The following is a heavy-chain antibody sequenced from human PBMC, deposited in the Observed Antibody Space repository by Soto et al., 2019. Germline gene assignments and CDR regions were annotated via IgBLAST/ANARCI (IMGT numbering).Heavy chain of an antibody. D-gene: IGHD3-10*01. J-gene: IGHJ4*02. CDR3: AKDRDYPRDYFHY. CDR1: GFTFSSYA. Sequence: EVQLLESGGGLVQPGGSLRLSCAASGFTFSSYAMSWVRQAPGKGLEWVSAVSGNGQGIYYADSVRGRFTISRDNSKNTVFLHMDSLRAEDTAVYYCAKDRDYPRDYFHYWGQGTLVTVAP. V-gene: IGHV3-23*01. CDR2: VSGNGQGI.